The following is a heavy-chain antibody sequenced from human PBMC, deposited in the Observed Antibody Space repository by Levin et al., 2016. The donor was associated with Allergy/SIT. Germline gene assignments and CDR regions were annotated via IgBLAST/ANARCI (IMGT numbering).Heavy chain of an antibody. CDR2: ISSSSSYT. V-gene: IGHV3-11*06. D-gene: IGHD3-22*01. CDR1: GFTFSDYY. Sequence: GGSLRLSCAASGFTFSDYYMSWIRQAPGKGLEWVSYISSSSSYTNYADSVKGRFTISRDNAKNSLYLQMNSLRAEDTAVYYCARAVYYYDSRTPTREYYYYYYMDVWGKGTTVTVSS. CDR3: ARAVYYYDSRTPTREYYYYYYMDV. J-gene: IGHJ6*03.